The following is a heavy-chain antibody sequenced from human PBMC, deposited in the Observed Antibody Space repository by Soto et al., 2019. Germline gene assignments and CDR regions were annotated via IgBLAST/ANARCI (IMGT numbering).Heavy chain of an antibody. D-gene: IGHD2-8*01. CDR1: DDSINSGNYY. J-gene: IGHJ3*02. Sequence: QLQLQESGPGLVKPSETLSLTCTVSDDSINSGNYYCGWIRQPPGKGLEWIGTISYSGSTYYNPSLKSRVTMSVDTSKSQFSLQVTSVTAADTTVYYCARHLGTSGPDGCVFDIWGQGTMVTVSS. CDR3: ARHLGTSGPDGCVFDI. CDR2: ISYSGST. V-gene: IGHV4-39*01.